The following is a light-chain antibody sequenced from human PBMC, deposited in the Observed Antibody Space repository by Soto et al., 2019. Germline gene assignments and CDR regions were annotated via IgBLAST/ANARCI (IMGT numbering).Light chain of an antibody. CDR2: EVT. J-gene: IGLJ1*01. CDR1: SGCIGSYNR. V-gene: IGLV2-14*01. CDR3: SSYTHINTRACV. Sequence: QSVLTQPASVSGSPGQSITMSCTGTSGCIGSYNRFSWYQQHPGKAPKRIIYEVTDRPSGVSNRFSGSKSGNTASLTISGLQAEDEAEYYCSSYTHINTRACVFGTGTKVTVL.